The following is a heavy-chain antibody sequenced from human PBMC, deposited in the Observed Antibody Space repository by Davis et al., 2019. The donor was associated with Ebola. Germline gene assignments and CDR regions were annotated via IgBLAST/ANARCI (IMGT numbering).Heavy chain of an antibody. V-gene: IGHV1-3*01. J-gene: IGHJ4*02. CDR3: AVDDYGDYSPEYYFDY. D-gene: IGHD4-17*01. Sequence: KFQGRVTITRDTSASTAYMELSSLRSEDTAVYYCAVDDYGDYSPEYYFDYWGQGTLVTVSS.